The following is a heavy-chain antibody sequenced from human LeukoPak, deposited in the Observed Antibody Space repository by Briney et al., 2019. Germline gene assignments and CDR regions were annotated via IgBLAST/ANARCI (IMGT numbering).Heavy chain of an antibody. CDR3: TRGDYIHPTLLDY. D-gene: IGHD4-11*01. CDR2: INPNSGGT. V-gene: IGHV1-2*02. Sequence: ASVKVSCKASGYTFTGYYMHWVRQAPGQGLEWMGWINPNSGGTNYAQKFQGRVTMTRDTSISTAYMELSRLRSDDTAVYYCTRGDYIHPTLLDYWGQGTLVTVSS. CDR1: GYTFTGYY. J-gene: IGHJ4*02.